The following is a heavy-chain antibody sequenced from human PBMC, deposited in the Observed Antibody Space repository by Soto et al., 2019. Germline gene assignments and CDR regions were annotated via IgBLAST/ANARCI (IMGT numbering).Heavy chain of an antibody. CDR3: WKDPMAGAISPNCFDY. V-gene: IGHV3-23*01. CDR1: GFTFSNYA. CDR2: ISGSGDTT. J-gene: IGHJ4*02. Sequence: GSLRLSCEASGFTFSNYAMSWVRQAPGKGLEWVSGISGSGDTTYYADSVKGRFTTSRDISRRTLFLQMNNLRAEDTAVYYCWKDPMAGAISPNCFDYWGQGTLVTVSS. D-gene: IGHD1-26*01.